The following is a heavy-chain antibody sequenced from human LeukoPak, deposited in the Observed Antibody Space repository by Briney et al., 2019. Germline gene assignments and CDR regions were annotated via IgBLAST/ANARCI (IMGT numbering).Heavy chain of an antibody. V-gene: IGHV3-23*01. CDR2: ISGSGGST. CDR1: GFTLSSYA. CDR3: AKLLKGYDYYMDV. Sequence: GGSLRLSCAASGFTLSSYAMSWVRQAPGEGLEWVSAISGSGGSTYYADSVKGRFTISRDNSKNTLYLQMNSLRAEDTAVYYGAKLLKGYDYYMDVWGKGTTVTVSS. J-gene: IGHJ6*03.